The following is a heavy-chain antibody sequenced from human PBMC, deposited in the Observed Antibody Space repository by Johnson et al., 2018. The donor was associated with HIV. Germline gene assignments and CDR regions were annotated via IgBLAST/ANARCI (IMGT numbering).Heavy chain of an antibody. D-gene: IGHD5-18*01. CDR2: ISYDGPDK. Sequence: QVQLVESGGGVVQPGRSLRLSCADSGFTFSSYAIHWVRQAPGKGLEWVAVISYDGPDKYYADSVKGRFTISRDNSKNTLYFQMNSLRAEDTAVYYCARAYSYGAFDIWGQGTMVTVSS. CDR1: GFTFSSYA. V-gene: IGHV3-30*14. J-gene: IGHJ3*02. CDR3: ARAYSYGAFDI.